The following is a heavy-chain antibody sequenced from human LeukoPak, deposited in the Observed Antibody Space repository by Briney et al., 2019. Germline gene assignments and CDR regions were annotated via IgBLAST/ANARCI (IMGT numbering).Heavy chain of an antibody. J-gene: IGHJ4*02. CDR3: ARLVAAGTGYFDH. D-gene: IGHD6-13*01. CDR2: VMERGIT. Sequence: NPSETLSLTCDVSGGSFSGYYWSWIRQSSGKGLEWIGEVMERGITNYNPSLKSRVTISRDTSKNQFSLILTSVTAADAGVYYCARLVAAGTGYFDHWGQGTLVAVSS. CDR1: GGSFSGYY. V-gene: IGHV4-34*12.